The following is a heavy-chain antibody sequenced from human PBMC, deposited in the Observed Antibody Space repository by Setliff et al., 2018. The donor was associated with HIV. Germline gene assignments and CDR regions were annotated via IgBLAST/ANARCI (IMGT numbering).Heavy chain of an antibody. Sequence: SETLSLTCTVSGVSISSGGYYWNWIRQHPGKGLEWIGYISSRGSTYYNPSLKSRVTISVDTSKNQFSLKLSSVTAADTAVYYCARGPLDSSGYRSDAFDIWGQGTMVTVSS. CDR2: ISSRGST. CDR1: GVSISSGGYY. D-gene: IGHD3-22*01. CDR3: ARGPLDSSGYRSDAFDI. V-gene: IGHV4-31*03. J-gene: IGHJ3*02.